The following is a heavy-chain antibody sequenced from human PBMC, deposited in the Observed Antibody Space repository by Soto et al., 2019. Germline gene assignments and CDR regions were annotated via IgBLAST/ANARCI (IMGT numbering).Heavy chain of an antibody. D-gene: IGHD2-15*01. Sequence: ASVKVSCKASGYPFTSYGISWVRQAPGQGLEWLGWISAYNSNTNYAQKLQGRVTMTTDTSTRTAYMELRSLRSDGTAVYYCARDCRYCCGGSCYPSLGYWGQGTLVTVSS. CDR2: ISAYNSNT. J-gene: IGHJ4*02. V-gene: IGHV1-18*01. CDR1: GYPFTSYG. CDR3: ARDCRYCCGGSCYPSLGY.